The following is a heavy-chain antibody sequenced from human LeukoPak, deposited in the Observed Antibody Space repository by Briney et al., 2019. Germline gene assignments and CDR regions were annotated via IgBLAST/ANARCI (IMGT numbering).Heavy chain of an antibody. J-gene: IGHJ2*01. CDR2: IYTSGGT. D-gene: IGHD6-19*01. V-gene: IGHV4-61*02. CDR1: GGSISSGSYY. Sequence: SQTLSLTCTVSGGSISSGSYYWSWIRQPAGKGLEWIGRIYTSGGTNYNPSLKSRVTISVDTSKNQFSLKLSSVTAADTAVYYCARDRSKQWLSWYFDLWGRGTLVTVSS. CDR3: ARDRSKQWLSWYFDL.